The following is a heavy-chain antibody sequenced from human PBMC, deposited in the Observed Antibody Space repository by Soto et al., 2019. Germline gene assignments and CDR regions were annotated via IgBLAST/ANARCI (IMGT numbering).Heavy chain of an antibody. CDR3: ARGFNSFDQ. V-gene: IGHV3-72*01. Sequence: GGSLRLSCATSGFIFSDHYMDWFRQAPGRRLEWVGRSRSKVNGFTTEYAPSVRGRFTLSRDDSRKSLDLQMNSLKTEDTAVYYCARGFNSFDQWGQGTLVNVPS. CDR1: GFIFSDHY. J-gene: IGHJ4*02. CDR2: SRSKVNGFTT.